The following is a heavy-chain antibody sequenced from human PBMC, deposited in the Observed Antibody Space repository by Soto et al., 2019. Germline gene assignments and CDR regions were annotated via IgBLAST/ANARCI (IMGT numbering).Heavy chain of an antibody. CDR2: IYYTGST. CDR3: ARVKYGSGTYLHTFDY. CDR1: GDSIDSFY. V-gene: IGHV4-59*01. J-gene: IGHJ4*02. D-gene: IGHD3-10*01. Sequence: SETLSLTCTVSGDSIDSFYWSWIRQSPGKGLEWIGYIYYTGSTVYNPSLKTRVTISLDTSKTQFSLKLRSVTAADTAVYYCARVKYGSGTYLHTFDYWGQRALVTVSS.